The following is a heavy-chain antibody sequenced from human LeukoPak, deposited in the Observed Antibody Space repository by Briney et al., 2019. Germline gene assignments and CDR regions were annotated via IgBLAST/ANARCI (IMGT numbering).Heavy chain of an antibody. CDR2: ISYDGSNK. CDR1: GFTFSSYA. Sequence: GGSLRLSCAASGFTFSSYAMHWVRQAPGKGLEWVAVISYDGSNKYYADSVKGRFTISRDNSKNTLYLQMNSLRAEDTAVYYCARDPGVITEYFDYWGQGTLVTVSS. CDR3: ARDPGVITEYFDY. D-gene: IGHD3-22*01. V-gene: IGHV3-30-3*01. J-gene: IGHJ4*02.